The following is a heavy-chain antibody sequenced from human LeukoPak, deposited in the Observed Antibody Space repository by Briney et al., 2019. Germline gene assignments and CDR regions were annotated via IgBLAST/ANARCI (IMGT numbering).Heavy chain of an antibody. D-gene: IGHD6-19*01. CDR3: ARDFLTEAGDRGYYFDY. J-gene: IGHJ4*02. V-gene: IGHV3-30*02. Sequence: GGSLRLSCATSGFTFSTYGMHWVRQAPGKGLEWVAFIRFDGSNVGSNVYYADSVKGRFTISRDNSKNTLYLQMNSLRAEDTAVYYCARDFLTEAGDRGYYFDYWGQGTLVTVSS. CDR1: GFTFSTYG. CDR2: IRFDGSNVGSNV.